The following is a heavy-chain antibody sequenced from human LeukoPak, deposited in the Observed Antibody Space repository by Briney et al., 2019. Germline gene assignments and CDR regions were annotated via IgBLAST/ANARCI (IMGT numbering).Heavy chain of an antibody. CDR1: GFTVSSNY. Sequence: GGSLRLSCAASGFTVSSNYMSWVRQAPGKGLEWVSRIHTDGSGTSYADSVKGRFTISRDNAKNTLDLQLNSLRAEDTAVYYCARGRLGGVDYWGQGTLVTVSS. CDR3: ARGRLGGVDY. CDR2: IHTDGSGT. J-gene: IGHJ4*02. D-gene: IGHD7-27*01. V-gene: IGHV3-74*01.